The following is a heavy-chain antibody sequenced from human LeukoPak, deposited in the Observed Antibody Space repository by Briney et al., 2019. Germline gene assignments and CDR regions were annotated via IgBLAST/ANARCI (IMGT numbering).Heavy chain of an antibody. CDR3: ARAPIAAAGTGPYYFDY. D-gene: IGHD6-13*01. V-gene: IGHV1-69*05. CDR1: GGTFSSYA. J-gene: IGHJ4*02. Sequence: SVKVSCKASGGTFSSYAISWVRQAPGQGLEWMGGVIPIFGTANYAQKFQGRVTITTDESTSTAYMELSSLRSEDTAVYYCARAPIAAAGTGPYYFDYWGREPWSPSPQ. CDR2: VIPIFGTA.